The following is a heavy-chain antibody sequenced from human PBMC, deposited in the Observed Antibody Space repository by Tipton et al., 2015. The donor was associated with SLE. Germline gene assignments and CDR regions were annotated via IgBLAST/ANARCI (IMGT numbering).Heavy chain of an antibody. Sequence: TLSLTCTVSGGSISSGSYYWSWIRQPAGKGLEWIGRIYTSGSTNYNPSLKSRVTISVDTSKDQFSLKLSSVTAADTAVYYCARRSYDRGFDYWGQGTLVTVSS. D-gene: IGHD3-9*01. CDR2: IYTSGST. V-gene: IGHV4-61*02. J-gene: IGHJ4*02. CDR3: ARRSYDRGFDY. CDR1: GGSISSGSYY.